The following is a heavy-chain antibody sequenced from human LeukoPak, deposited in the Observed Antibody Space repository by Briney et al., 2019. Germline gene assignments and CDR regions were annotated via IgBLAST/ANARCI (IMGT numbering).Heavy chain of an antibody. CDR1: GGSISSGDYL. V-gene: IGHV4-30-4*01. Sequence: SETLSLTCTVSGGSISSGDYLWSWLRQPPGKGLEWIGYISYSGTTYSNPSLKSRPTISEDTSKNQFSLKLSSVTAADTAVYYCARGWNYFDDWGQGTLVSVSS. D-gene: IGHD2-15*01. CDR2: ISYSGTT. CDR3: ARGWNYFDD. J-gene: IGHJ4*02.